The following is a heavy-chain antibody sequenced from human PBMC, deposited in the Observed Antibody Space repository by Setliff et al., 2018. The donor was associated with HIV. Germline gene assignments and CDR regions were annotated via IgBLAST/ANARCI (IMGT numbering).Heavy chain of an antibody. CDR1: GGTFSSYG. J-gene: IGHJ6*03. CDR2: ISAYNGNT. V-gene: IGHV1-18*01. Sequence: ASVKVSCKASGGTFSSYGITWVRQAPGQGLEWMGWISAYNGNTNYAQKVQGRVTMTTDTSTSTAYMELRSLRSDDTALYYCARVRNHLAVSPWYSYMDVWGKGTTVTVSS. D-gene: IGHD6-19*01. CDR3: ARVRNHLAVSPWYSYMDV.